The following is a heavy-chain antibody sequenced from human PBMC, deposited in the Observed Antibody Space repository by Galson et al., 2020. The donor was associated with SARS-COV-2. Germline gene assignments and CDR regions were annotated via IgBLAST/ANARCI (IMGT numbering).Heavy chain of an antibody. CDR1: GYTFTGNY. J-gene: IGHJ6*02. CDR3: ARETGGLGIKYYYYGLGV. CDR2: IDPNSGGT. V-gene: IGHV1-2*02. Sequence: ASVKVSCKASGYTFTGNYVHWVRQAPGQGLEWMGWIDPNSGGTDFAQKFQGRVTMTRDTSITTAYMELSRLRSDDTAMYYCARETGGLGIKYYYYGLGVWGQGTTVTVSS. D-gene: IGHD7-27*01.